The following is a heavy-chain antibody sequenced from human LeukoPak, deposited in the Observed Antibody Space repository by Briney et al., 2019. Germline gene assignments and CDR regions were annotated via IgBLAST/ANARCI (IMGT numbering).Heavy chain of an antibody. CDR2: IFYSGST. Sequence: SETLSLTYNVSGGSISDYHWSWIRQPPGKALEWVGYIFYSGSTNYHPSLESRVTISADRSKNQFSLKVNSVIAADTAVYYCARAFYYDTRGYQSYTFDIWGQGTQVTVSS. CDR3: ARAFYYDTRGYQSYTFDI. D-gene: IGHD3-22*01. CDR1: GGSISDYH. J-gene: IGHJ3*02. V-gene: IGHV4-59*01.